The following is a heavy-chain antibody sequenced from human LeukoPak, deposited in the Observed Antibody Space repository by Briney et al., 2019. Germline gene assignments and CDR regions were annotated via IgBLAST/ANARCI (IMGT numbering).Heavy chain of an antibody. D-gene: IGHD3-10*01. V-gene: IGHV4-59*01. CDR2: VYYSGST. Sequence: SETLSLTCTVSGGSISNYYWNWIRQPPGKGLEWIGYVYYSGSTKYNPSLKSRVTISVDTSKNQFSLKLSSVTAADTAVYYCAREAYGSGSDDPWYFDLWGRGTLVTVSS. J-gene: IGHJ2*01. CDR1: GGSISNYY. CDR3: AREAYGSGSDDPWYFDL.